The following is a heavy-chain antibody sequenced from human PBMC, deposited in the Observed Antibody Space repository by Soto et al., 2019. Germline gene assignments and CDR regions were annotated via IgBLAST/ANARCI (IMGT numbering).Heavy chain of an antibody. D-gene: IGHD2-21*02. V-gene: IGHV4-59*01. CDR1: GGSMSTYY. Sequence: SETLSLTCTASGGSMSTYYWNWIRQPPGKGLESIGYIYATGSTVYNPPFKSRVTISVDTSKNQFSLKLNSVTAADTAVYYCARDLWGYCGTDCYPLDVWGQGTTVTVSS. J-gene: IGHJ6*02. CDR3: ARDLWGYCGTDCYPLDV. CDR2: IYATGST.